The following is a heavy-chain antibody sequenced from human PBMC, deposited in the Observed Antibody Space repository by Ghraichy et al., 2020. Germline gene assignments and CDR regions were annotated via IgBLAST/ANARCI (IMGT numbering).Heavy chain of an antibody. V-gene: IGHV4-39*01. Sequence: SETLSLTCIVSGGSISSSSYYWGWIRQPPGKGLEWIGSIYYSGSTYYNPSLKSRVTISVDTSKNQFSLKLSSVTAADTAVYYCATPTTQDAFDIWGQGTMVTVSS. J-gene: IGHJ3*02. CDR1: GGSISSSSYY. D-gene: IGHD2-15*01. CDR3: ATPTTQDAFDI. CDR2: IYYSGST.